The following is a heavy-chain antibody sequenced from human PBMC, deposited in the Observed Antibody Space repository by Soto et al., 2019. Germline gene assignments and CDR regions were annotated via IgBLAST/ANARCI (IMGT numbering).Heavy chain of an antibody. J-gene: IGHJ4*02. D-gene: IGHD6-19*01. CDR1: GFTFSSYG. Sequence: PVGSLRLSCAASGFTFSSYGMHWVRQAPGKGLEWVAVISYDGSNKYYADSVKGRFTISRDNSKNTLYLQMNSLRAEDTAVYYCAKDRVSSGPYYFDYWGQGTLVTVSS. V-gene: IGHV3-30*18. CDR3: AKDRVSSGPYYFDY. CDR2: ISYDGSNK.